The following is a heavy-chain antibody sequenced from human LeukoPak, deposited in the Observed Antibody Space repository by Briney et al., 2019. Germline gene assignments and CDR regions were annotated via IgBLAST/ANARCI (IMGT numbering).Heavy chain of an antibody. Sequence: PGGSLRLSCAASGFTFNNYAMSWVRQAPGRGLEWVSGISGSGANTYYADSVKGRFTISRDNSKNTLFLQMNSLGAEDTAVYYCAKGKEPRAYYYDSSGPLDYWGQGTLVTVSS. D-gene: IGHD3-22*01. V-gene: IGHV3-23*01. CDR1: GFTFNNYA. CDR3: AKGKEPRAYYYDSSGPLDY. CDR2: ISGSGANT. J-gene: IGHJ4*02.